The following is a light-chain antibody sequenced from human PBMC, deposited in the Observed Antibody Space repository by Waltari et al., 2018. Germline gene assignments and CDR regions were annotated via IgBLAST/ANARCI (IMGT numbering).Light chain of an antibody. CDR3: QVWDDTTNAGV. J-gene: IGLJ3*02. CDR2: YDT. CDR1: NIASKS. V-gene: IGLV3-21*04. Sequence: YVLTQPPSVSVAPGKTATLTRGGENIASKSVNWYQQKPGQAPVLVLFYDTDRPSGSPDRFSGSNSGNTATLTSSWVEAGDEADYHCQVWDDTTNAGVFGGGTRLTVL.